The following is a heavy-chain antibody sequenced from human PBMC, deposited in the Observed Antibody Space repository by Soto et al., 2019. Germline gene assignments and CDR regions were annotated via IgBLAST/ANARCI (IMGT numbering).Heavy chain of an antibody. CDR1: GFTFSSYG. Sequence: PGVSLRLSCAASGFTFSSYGMHWVCQAPGKGLEWVAVISYDGSNKYYADSVKGRFTISRDNSKNTLYLQMNSLRAEDTAVYYCAKEGDGIYDSSGYYWGHYFDYWGQGTLVTVPQ. CDR2: ISYDGSNK. CDR3: AKEGDGIYDSSGYYWGHYFDY. V-gene: IGHV3-30*18. J-gene: IGHJ4*02. D-gene: IGHD3-22*01.